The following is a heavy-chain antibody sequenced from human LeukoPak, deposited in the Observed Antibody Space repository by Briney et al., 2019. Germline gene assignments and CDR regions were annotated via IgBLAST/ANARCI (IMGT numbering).Heavy chain of an antibody. CDR2: ISYDGSNK. J-gene: IGHJ3*02. V-gene: IGHV3-30-3*01. CDR3: ARERTRWELLGGGAFDI. D-gene: IGHD1-26*01. Sequence: PGGSLRLSCAASGFTFSSYAMHWVRQAPGKGLEWVAVISYDGSNKYYADSVKGRFTISRDNSKNTLYLQMNSLRAEDTAVYYCARERTRWELLGGGAFDIWGQGTMVTVSS. CDR1: GFTFSSYA.